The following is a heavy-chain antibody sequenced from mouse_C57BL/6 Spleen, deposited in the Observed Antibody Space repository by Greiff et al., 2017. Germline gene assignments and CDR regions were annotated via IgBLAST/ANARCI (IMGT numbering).Heavy chain of an antibody. CDR3: ARPYYYGSSYNYAMDY. Sequence: QVQLQQPGAELVKPGASVKMSCKASGYTFTSYWITWVKQRPGQGLEWIGDIYPGSGSTNYNEKFKSKATLTVDTSSSTAYMQLSSLTSEDSAVYYCARPYYYGSSYNYAMDYWGQGTSGTVSS. CDR1: GYTFTSYW. V-gene: IGHV1-55*01. D-gene: IGHD1-1*01. J-gene: IGHJ4*01. CDR2: IYPGSGST.